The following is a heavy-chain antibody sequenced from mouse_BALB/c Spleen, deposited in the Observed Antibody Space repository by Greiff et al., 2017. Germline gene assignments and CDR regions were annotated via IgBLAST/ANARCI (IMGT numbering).Heavy chain of an antibody. D-gene: IGHD1-1*01. CDR1: GYTFSSYW. J-gene: IGHJ2*01. V-gene: IGHV1-9*01. CDR2: ILPGSGST. CDR3: ARDYGSTYFDY. Sequence: QVQLQQSGAELMKPGASVKISCKATGYTFSSYWIEWVKQRPGHGLEWIGEILPGSGSTNYNEKFKGKATFTADTSSNTAYMQLSSLTSEDSAVYYCARDYGSTYFDYWGQGTTLTVSS.